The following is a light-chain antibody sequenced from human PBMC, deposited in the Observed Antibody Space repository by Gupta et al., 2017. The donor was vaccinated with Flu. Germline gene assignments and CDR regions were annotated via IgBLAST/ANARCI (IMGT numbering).Light chain of an antibody. J-gene: IGKJ2*01. Sequence: DIQMTQSPSFLPASVGDRVTITCQASQDISNYLNWYQQKPGKAPKLLIYDASNLETGVPSRFSGSGSGTDFTFTISSLQPEDIATYYCQQYDNLPPYTFGQGTKLEIK. CDR2: DAS. CDR1: QDISNY. V-gene: IGKV1-33*01. CDR3: QQYDNLPPYT.